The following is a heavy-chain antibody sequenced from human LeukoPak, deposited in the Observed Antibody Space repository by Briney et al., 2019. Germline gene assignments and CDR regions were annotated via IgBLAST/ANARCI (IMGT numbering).Heavy chain of an antibody. CDR2: IIPIFGTT. Sequence: ASVKVSCKAPGGTFSSYAISWVRQAPGQGLEWMGGIIPIFGTTNYAQKFQGRVTITTDESTSTAYMELSSLRSEDTAVYYCARDPPRGDWGQGTLVTVSS. CDR3: ARDPPRGD. J-gene: IGHJ4*02. CDR1: GGTFSSYA. V-gene: IGHV1-69*05. D-gene: IGHD5-24*01.